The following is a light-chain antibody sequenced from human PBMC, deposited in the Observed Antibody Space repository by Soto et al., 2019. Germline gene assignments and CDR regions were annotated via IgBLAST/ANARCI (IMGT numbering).Light chain of an antibody. V-gene: IGKV3-20*01. Sequence: VVLTQSPATLSLSPGERATLSCRASQSVRSSYLAWYQKKPGQAPRLLIYGASSRATGIPDRFSGSGSGTDFTLTISRLEPEDFAVYYCQQYGSSPGTFGQGTKVDIK. CDR2: GAS. CDR1: QSVRSSY. CDR3: QQYGSSPGT. J-gene: IGKJ1*01.